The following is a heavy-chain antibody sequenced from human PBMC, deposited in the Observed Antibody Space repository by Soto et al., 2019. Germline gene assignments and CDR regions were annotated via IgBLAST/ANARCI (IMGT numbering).Heavy chain of an antibody. CDR1: GFTFSSYG. J-gene: IGHJ3*02. D-gene: IGHD2-15*01. V-gene: IGHV3-30*18. Sequence: QVQLVESGGGVVQPGRSLRLSCAASGFTFSSYGMHWVRQAPGKGLEWVAVISYDGSNKYYADSVKGRFTISRDNSKNTLYLQMNSLRAEDTAVYYCAKGLVVAATGGDAFDIWGQGTMVTVSS. CDR2: ISYDGSNK. CDR3: AKGLVVAATGGDAFDI.